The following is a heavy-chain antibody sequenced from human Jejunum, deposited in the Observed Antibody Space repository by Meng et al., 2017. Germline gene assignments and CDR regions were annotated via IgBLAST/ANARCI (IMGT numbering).Heavy chain of an antibody. J-gene: IGHJ4*02. Sequence: QLQLQESGSGLVKPSQTLSLTCAVSGGSISSDGYTWSWIRQPPGKGLEWIGYIHHTGSTYYNPSLKSRVTISVDRSKNQFSLNLSSVTAADTAVYYCARMDSAFHYFDYWGQGTLVTVSS. CDR1: GGSISSDGYT. CDR3: ARMDSAFHYFDY. V-gene: IGHV4-30-2*01. CDR2: IHHTGST. D-gene: IGHD1-26*01.